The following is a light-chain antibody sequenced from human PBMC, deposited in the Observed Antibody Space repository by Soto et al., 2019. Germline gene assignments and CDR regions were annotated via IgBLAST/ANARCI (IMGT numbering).Light chain of an antibody. CDR2: DAF. CDR1: QSVSSY. Sequence: EIVLTQSPGTLSLSPGERATLSCRASQSVSSYLAWYQHKPGQAPKLLIYDAFNRATGIPARFSGSGSGTDFTLTVSGLEAEDFAVYFCHQRSKWARYSFGQGTKLEIK. CDR3: HQRSKWARYS. V-gene: IGKV3-11*01. J-gene: IGKJ2*03.